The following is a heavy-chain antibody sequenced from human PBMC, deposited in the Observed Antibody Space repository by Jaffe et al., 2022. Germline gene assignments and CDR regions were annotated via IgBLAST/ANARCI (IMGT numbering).Heavy chain of an antibody. Sequence: EVQLVESGGGLVQPGRSLRLSCAASGFTFDDYAMHWVRQAPGKGLEWVSGISWNSGSIGYADSVKGRFTISRDNAKNSLYLQMNSLRAEDTALYYCAKVATIFHYDQHYYFDYWGQGTLVTVSS. D-gene: IGHD5-12*01. CDR2: ISWNSGSI. CDR3: AKVATIFHYDQHYYFDY. J-gene: IGHJ4*02. V-gene: IGHV3-9*01. CDR1: GFTFDDYA.